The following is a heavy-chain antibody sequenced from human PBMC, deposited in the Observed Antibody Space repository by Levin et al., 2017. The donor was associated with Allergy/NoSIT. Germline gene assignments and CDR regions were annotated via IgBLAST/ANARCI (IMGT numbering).Heavy chain of an antibody. J-gene: IGHJ4*02. D-gene: IGHD2-15*01. Sequence: GGSLRLSCAASGFTLSNYVMSWVRQAPGKGLYWVSSVSGSGYTTYYADSVKGQFTISRDNSKNTLHLQLNSLTAEDTAVYFCAKHGGSRYCSGGSCYRAPVDYWGQGALVTVSS. CDR3: AKHGGSRYCSGGSCYRAPVDY. CDR1: GFTLSNYV. V-gene: IGHV3-23*01. CDR2: VSGSGYTT.